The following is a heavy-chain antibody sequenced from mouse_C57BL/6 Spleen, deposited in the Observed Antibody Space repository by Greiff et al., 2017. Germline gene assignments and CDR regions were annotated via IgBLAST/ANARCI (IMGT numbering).Heavy chain of an antibody. CDR2: ILPGSGRT. Sequence: QVQLQQSGAELMKPGASVKLSCKATGYTFTGYWIAWVKQRPGHGLEWIGEILPGSGRTNYNEKFKGKATFTADTSSNTAYMQLSSLTTEDSAIYYCARQYYGSSQALYFDYWGQGTTLTVSS. J-gene: IGHJ2*01. V-gene: IGHV1-9*01. CDR1: GYTFTGYW. D-gene: IGHD1-1*01. CDR3: ARQYYGSSQALYFDY.